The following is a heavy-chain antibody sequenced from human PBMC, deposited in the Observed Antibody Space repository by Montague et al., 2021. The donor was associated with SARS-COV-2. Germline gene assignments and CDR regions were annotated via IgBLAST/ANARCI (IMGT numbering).Heavy chain of an antibody. CDR1: GFTFSSYS. D-gene: IGHD3-3*01. CDR2: ISSSSSYI. J-gene: IGHJ4*02. V-gene: IGHV3-21*01. CDR3: AREHPGTIFGVVRLGEGFDY. Sequence: SLRLSCAASGFTFSSYSINWARQAPGKGLEWVSSISSSSSYIYYADSVMGRFTISKDNAKNSLYLHMNSLRAEDTAVYYCAREHPGTIFGVVRLGEGFDYWGQGTLTTVSS.